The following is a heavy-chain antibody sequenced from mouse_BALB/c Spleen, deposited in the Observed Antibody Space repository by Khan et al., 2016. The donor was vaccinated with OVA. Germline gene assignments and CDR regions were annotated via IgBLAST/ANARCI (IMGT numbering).Heavy chain of an antibody. CDR3: AREGYDYDYAMDY. CDR1: GYSITSDYA. D-gene: IGHD2-4*01. Sequence: EVQLQESGPGLVKPSQSLSLTCTVTGYSITSDYAWNWIRQFPGNKLEWMGYISYSGSTSYNPSLKSRISITRDTSKNQFFLQLNSVTTEDTATYYCAREGYDYDYAMDYWGKGTSVTVSS. V-gene: IGHV3-2*02. CDR2: ISYSGST. J-gene: IGHJ4*01.